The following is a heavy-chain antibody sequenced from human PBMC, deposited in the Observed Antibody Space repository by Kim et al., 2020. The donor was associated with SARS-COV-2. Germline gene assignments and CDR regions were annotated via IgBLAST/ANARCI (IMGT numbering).Heavy chain of an antibody. D-gene: IGHD3-22*01. J-gene: IGHJ4*02. CDR1: GFTFTSSA. Sequence: SVKVSCKASGFTFTSSAVQWVRQARGQRLEWIGWIVVGSGNTNYAQKFQERVTITRDMSTSTAYMELSSLRSEDTAVYYCAASGPYASSGYYFDYWGQGTLVTVSS. CDR2: IVVGSGNT. V-gene: IGHV1-58*01. CDR3: AASGPYASSGYYFDY.